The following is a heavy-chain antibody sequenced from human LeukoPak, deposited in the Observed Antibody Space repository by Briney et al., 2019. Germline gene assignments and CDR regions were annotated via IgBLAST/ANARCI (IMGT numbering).Heavy chain of an antibody. Sequence: SVKVSCKTSGGTFSSYAISWVRQAPGQGLEWMGGIIPIFGTANYAQKFQGRVTITTDESTSTAYMELSSLRSEDTAVYYCASEVRYCSGGSCLFDPWGQGTLVTVSS. CDR3: ASEVRYCSGGSCLFDP. D-gene: IGHD2-15*01. V-gene: IGHV1-69*05. CDR2: IIPIFGTA. J-gene: IGHJ5*02. CDR1: GGTFSSYA.